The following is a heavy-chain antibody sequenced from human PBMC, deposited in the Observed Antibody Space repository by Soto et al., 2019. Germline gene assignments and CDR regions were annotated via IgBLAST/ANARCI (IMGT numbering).Heavy chain of an antibody. CDR1: GYTFTSYG. CDR2: ISAYNGNT. J-gene: IGHJ5*02. Sequence: ASVKVSCKASGYTFTSYGISWVRQAPGQGLEWMGWISAYNGNTNYAQKFQGRVTMTTDTSTSTAYMELRSLRSDDTAVYYCARAIVVVVAATPFPWFDPWGQGTLVTVSS. CDR3: ARAIVVVVAATPFPWFDP. D-gene: IGHD2-15*01. V-gene: IGHV1-18*01.